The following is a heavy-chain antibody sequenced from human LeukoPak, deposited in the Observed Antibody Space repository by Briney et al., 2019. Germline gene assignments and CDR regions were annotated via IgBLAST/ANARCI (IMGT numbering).Heavy chain of an antibody. CDR1: GGSFSGYY. D-gene: IGHD1-26*01. CDR3: ASTTGY. Sequence: SETLSLTCAVYGGSFSGYYWSWIRQPPGKGLEWIGEINHSGSTNYNPSLKSRVTISVDTSKNQFSLKLSSVTAADTAVYYCASTTGYWGQGTLVTVSS. V-gene: IGHV4-34*01. J-gene: IGHJ4*02. CDR2: INHSGST.